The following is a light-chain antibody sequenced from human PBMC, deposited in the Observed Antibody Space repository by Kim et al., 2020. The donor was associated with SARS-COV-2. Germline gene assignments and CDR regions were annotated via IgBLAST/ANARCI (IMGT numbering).Light chain of an antibody. Sequence: VSPGDTATLSCRASQSVGTDLAWYQTIPGQAPRFLIYDASTRATGIPARFSGSGSGTEFTLTISSLQSEDVAVYYCQQYNNWPLTFGGGTKVDIK. CDR1: QSVGTD. CDR2: DAS. J-gene: IGKJ4*01. CDR3: QQYNNWPLT. V-gene: IGKV3-15*01.